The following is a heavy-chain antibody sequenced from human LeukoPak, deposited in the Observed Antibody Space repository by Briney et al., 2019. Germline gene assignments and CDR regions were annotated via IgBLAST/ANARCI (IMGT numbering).Heavy chain of an antibody. CDR1: GFSVTGYG. V-gene: IGHV3-48*04. J-gene: IGHJ4*02. CDR3: ATRSTLPY. D-gene: IGHD2-2*01. CDR2: ISSTTRTI. Sequence: PGRSLRLSCAASGFSVTGYGLEWVRQAPGKGLECVSYISSTTRTIYYADSVKGRFTISRDNAKNSLFLQMNSLRVEDTAMYYCATRSTLPYWGQGTLVTVSS.